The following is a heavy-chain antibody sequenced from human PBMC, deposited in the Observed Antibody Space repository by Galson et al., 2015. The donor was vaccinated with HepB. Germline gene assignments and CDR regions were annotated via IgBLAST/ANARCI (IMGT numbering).Heavy chain of an antibody. CDR1: GFTFSNYA. CDR3: AKLTIYEFLSGSGYFDY. Sequence: SLRLSCAASGFTFSNYAMSWVRQAPGKGLERVSTITGSFGRTYYADSVKGRFTISRDNSKNTLYLQMNSLRAEDTAVYYCAKLTIYEFLSGSGYFDYWGQGTLVTVSS. J-gene: IGHJ4*02. D-gene: IGHD3-3*01. CDR2: ITGSFGRT. V-gene: IGHV3-23*01.